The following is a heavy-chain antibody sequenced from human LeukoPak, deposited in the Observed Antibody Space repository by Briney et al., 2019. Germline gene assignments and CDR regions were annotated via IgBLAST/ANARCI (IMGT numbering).Heavy chain of an antibody. CDR1: GFTWSGYY. V-gene: IGHV3-69-1*01. J-gene: IGHJ3*02. CDR3: ARGDTLSDLYAFDI. CDR2: INVSIST. Sequence: GGSLRLSCSASGFTWSGYYMNWVRQPPGKGLDWVSYINVSISTYYIDPVQGRLAISRDNAKSLLYLQMSSLRDDDTAMYCRARGDTLSDLYAFDIWGQGTMVTVSS.